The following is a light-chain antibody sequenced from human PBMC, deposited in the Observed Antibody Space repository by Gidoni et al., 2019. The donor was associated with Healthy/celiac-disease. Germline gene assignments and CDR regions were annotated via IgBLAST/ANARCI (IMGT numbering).Light chain of an antibody. CDR2: GAA. CDR1: QSVSSSY. J-gene: IGKJ4*01. V-gene: IGKV3-20*01. Sequence: CRASQSVSSSYLAWYQQKPGQAPRLLIYGAASRATGIPDRFSGSGSGTDFTLTISRLEPEDFAVYYCQQYGSSPPLTFXGXTKVEIK. CDR3: QQYGSSPPLT.